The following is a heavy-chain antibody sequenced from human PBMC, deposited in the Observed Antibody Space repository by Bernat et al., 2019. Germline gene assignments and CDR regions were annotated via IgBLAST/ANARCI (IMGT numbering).Heavy chain of an antibody. Sequence: EVQLVESGGGLVQPGGSLRLSCAASGFTFSSYAMSWVRQAPGKGLEWVSAISGSGGSTYYADSVKGRFTISRDNSKNTLYLQMNSLRAEDTAVYYCAKGHLGYCSSTSCYAPYYFDYWGQGTLVTVSS. CDR2: ISGSGGST. V-gene: IGHV3-23*04. CDR1: GFTFSSYA. CDR3: AKGHLGYCSSTSCYAPYYFDY. D-gene: IGHD2-2*01. J-gene: IGHJ4*02.